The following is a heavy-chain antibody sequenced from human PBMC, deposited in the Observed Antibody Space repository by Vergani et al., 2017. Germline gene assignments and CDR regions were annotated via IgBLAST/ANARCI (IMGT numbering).Heavy chain of an antibody. CDR1: GFTFSSYG. CDR2: ISYDGSNK. Sequence: VQLVESGGGLVQPGGSLRLSCAASGFTFSSYGMHWVRQAPGKGLEWVAVISYDGSNKYYADSVKGRFTISRDNSKNTLYLQMNSLRAEDTAVYYCAKGSIAAAGTGYWGQGTLVTVSS. V-gene: IGHV3-30*18. CDR3: AKGSIAAAGTGY. D-gene: IGHD6-13*01. J-gene: IGHJ4*02.